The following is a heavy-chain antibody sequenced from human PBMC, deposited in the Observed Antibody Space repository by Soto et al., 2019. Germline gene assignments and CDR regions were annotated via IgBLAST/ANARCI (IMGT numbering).Heavy chain of an antibody. J-gene: IGHJ6*02. CDR3: AIVANYVTPTPQDV. V-gene: IGHV1-18*01. Sequence: QVQLVQSGDEVRKPGSSVKVSCKASGYIFVNYGIAWVRQAPGQGLEWMGWISPYSGNTHYASKVQGRLTRTTDTSASIPYMYLGSLTSDDTAVYYCAIVANYVTPTPQDVWGQGTTVTVSS. CDR1: GYIFVNYG. CDR2: ISPYSGNT. D-gene: IGHD3-16*01.